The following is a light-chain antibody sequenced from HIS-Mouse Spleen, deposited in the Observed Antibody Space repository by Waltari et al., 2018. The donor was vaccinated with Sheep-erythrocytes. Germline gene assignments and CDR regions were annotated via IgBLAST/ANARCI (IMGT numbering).Light chain of an antibody. CDR1: SSDDGSYNL. CDR3: CSYAGSFWV. CDR2: EGS. Sequence: QSALTQPASVSGSPGQSITISCTGTSSDDGSYNLVSWYQQHPGKAPKLMIYEGSKRPSGVSNRFSGSKSGNTASLTISGLQAEDEADYYCCSYAGSFWVFGGGTKLTVL. J-gene: IGLJ3*02. V-gene: IGLV2-23*01.